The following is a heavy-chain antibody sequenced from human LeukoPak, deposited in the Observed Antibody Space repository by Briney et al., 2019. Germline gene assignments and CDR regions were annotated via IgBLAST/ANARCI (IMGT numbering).Heavy chain of an antibody. J-gene: IGHJ4*02. CDR3: AREYCGGDCYSD. D-gene: IGHD2-21*02. Sequence: PSETLSLTCTVSGGSISSGGYYWSWIRQHPGKGLEWIGYIYYSGSTYYNPSLKSRVTISVDTSKNQFSLKLSSVTAADTAVYYCAREYCGGDCYSDWGQGTLVTVSS. V-gene: IGHV4-31*03. CDR1: GGSISSGGYY. CDR2: IYYSGST.